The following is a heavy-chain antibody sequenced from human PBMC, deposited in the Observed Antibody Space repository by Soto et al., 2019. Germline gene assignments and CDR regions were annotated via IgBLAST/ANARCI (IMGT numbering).Heavy chain of an antibody. J-gene: IGHJ4*02. CDR1: GFIFRNFG. V-gene: IGHV3-30*03. CDR3: VQGASTAHQPLDS. Sequence: QVQLVESGGGVVQPGRSLRLSCAASGFIFRNFGMHWVRRAPGKGLEWVAAISGDGNDKYYADSMKGRFTISRDNFNNKLYLQLNSLRPEDTAVYHCVQGASTAHQPLDSWGQGVLVTVSS. D-gene: IGHD1-26*01. CDR2: ISGDGNDK.